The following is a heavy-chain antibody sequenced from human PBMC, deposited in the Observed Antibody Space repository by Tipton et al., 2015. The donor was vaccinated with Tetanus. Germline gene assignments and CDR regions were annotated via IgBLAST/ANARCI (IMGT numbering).Heavy chain of an antibody. D-gene: IGHD3-3*01. CDR2: IDYFGTT. V-gene: IGHV4-59*01. CDR3: ARTSGYLYSSY. CDR1: GGSISTYH. Sequence: GLVKPSEILSLTCTVSGGSISTYHWNWIQQFPGKGLEWIGYIDYFGTTRYNPSLKSRVAMSVDTSKNQLSLKLSSVTSADTAVDYWARTSGYLYSSYWGRGTLVTVSS. J-gene: IGHJ1*01.